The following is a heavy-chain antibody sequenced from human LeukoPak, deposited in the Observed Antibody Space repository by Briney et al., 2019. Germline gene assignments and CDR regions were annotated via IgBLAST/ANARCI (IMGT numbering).Heavy chain of an antibody. CDR1: GGSITNYY. J-gene: IGHJ4*02. CDR2: IYYSGST. D-gene: IGHD6-13*01. CDR3: ARIAAAGRGDY. V-gene: IGHV4-59*12. Sequence: SETLSLTCTVSGGSITNYYWSWIRQPPGKGLEWIGYIYYSGSTNYNLSLKGRVTMSVDTSKNQFSLKLSSVTAADTAVYYCARIAAAGRGDYWGQGTLVTVSS.